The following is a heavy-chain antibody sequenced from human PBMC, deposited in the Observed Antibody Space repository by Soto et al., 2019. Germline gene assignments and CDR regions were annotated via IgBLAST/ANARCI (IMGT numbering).Heavy chain of an antibody. Sequence: QVQLVQSGAEVKKPGASVKVSCKASGYTFTSYGISWVRQAPGQGLEWMGWISAYNGNTNYAQKLKGRVTMTTDTSTSTAYMELRSLRSDDTAVYYCARDLGSADMLTVKGFDYWGQGTLVTVSS. CDR2: ISAYNGNT. CDR3: ARDLGSADMLTVKGFDY. J-gene: IGHJ4*02. V-gene: IGHV1-18*01. CDR1: GYTFTSYG. D-gene: IGHD3-9*01.